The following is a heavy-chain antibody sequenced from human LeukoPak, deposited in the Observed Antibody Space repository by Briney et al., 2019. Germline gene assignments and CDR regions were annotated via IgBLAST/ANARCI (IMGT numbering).Heavy chain of an antibody. CDR3: ARDDYGDYQGFQL. J-gene: IGHJ1*01. CDR2: ITGNSNYI. D-gene: IGHD4-17*01. CDR1: GFTFNTYN. Sequence: GGSLRLSCAASGFTFNTYNMNWVRQAPGKGLEWVSSITGNSNYIYYADSVKGRFTVSRDNAKNSLYLQMNSLTAEDTAVYFCARDDYGDYQGFQLWGQGTLVTVSS. V-gene: IGHV3-21*01.